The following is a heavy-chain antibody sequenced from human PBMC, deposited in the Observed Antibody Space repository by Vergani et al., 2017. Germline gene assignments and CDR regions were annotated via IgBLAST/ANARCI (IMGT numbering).Heavy chain of an antibody. D-gene: IGHD3-9*01. V-gene: IGHV4-38-2*02. J-gene: IGHJ5*02. CDR3: ARENYDILTGYFQFDP. CDR1: GYSISSGYY. Sequence: QLQLQESGPGLVKPSETLSLTCSVSGYSISSGYYWTWIRQPPGKGLQWIGRIYHSGSTYYKSSLSSRVTISVDTSKNQFSLKVTSVTAADTAVYYCARENYDILTGYFQFDPWGQGTLVTVSS. CDR2: IYHSGST.